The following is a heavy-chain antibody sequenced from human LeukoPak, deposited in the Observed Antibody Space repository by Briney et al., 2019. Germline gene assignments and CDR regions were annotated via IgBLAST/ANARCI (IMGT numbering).Heavy chain of an antibody. CDR2: ISTIGIT. CDR1: SGSISSSNYY. J-gene: IGHJ6*03. V-gene: IGHV4-61*02. Sequence: SETLSLTCTVSSGSISSSNYYWSWIRQPAGKGLEWIGRISTIGITNYNPSLNSRVTISIDTSKNQFSLKLSSVTAADTAVYYCARDGCGGSCFHYYYYYMDVWGKGTTVTVSS. D-gene: IGHD2-15*01. CDR3: ARDGCGGSCFHYYYYYMDV.